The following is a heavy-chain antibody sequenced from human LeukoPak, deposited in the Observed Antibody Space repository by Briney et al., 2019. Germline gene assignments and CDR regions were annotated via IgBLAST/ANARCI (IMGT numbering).Heavy chain of an antibody. J-gene: IGHJ4*02. D-gene: IGHD5-18*01. CDR1: GGSIRSYY. V-gene: IGHV4-59*01. Sequence: PSQTLSLTCTVSGGSIRSYYWSWMRQPPGKGLEWIGYIYHSGITNYNPSLKSRVAISVDTSKNQFSLKLSSVTAADTAVYYCARGSYGSAYWGQGTLVTVSS. CDR3: ARGSYGSAY. CDR2: IYHSGIT.